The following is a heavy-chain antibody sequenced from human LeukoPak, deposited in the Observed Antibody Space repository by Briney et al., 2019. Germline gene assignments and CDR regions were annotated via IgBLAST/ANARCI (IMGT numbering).Heavy chain of an antibody. CDR2: IGVGGNSI. V-gene: IGHV3-48*03. D-gene: IGHD2-21*01. J-gene: IGHJ4*02. Sequence: GGSLRLSCAASGFTFSTYEFNWVRQAPGKGLEWVAYIGVGGNSIYYADSVRGRFTTSRDNAQNSLYLEMNSLRVEGTALYYCARETAHCGGDCFDYWGQGTLVTASS. CDR1: GFTFSTYE. CDR3: ARETAHCGGDCFDY.